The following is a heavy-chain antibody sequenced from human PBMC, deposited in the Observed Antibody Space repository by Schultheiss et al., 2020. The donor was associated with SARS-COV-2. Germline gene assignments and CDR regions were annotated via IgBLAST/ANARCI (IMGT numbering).Heavy chain of an antibody. D-gene: IGHD1-26*01. Sequence: ASVKVSCKTSGGTFSTYPISWVRQAPGQGLEWMGWISAYNGNTNYAQKLQGRVTMTTDTSTSTAYMELRSLRSDDTAVYYCARGGEYYSGSYYDYWGQGTLVTVSS. J-gene: IGHJ4*02. CDR1: GGTFSTYP. CDR2: ISAYNGNT. CDR3: ARGGEYYSGSYYDY. V-gene: IGHV1-18*01.